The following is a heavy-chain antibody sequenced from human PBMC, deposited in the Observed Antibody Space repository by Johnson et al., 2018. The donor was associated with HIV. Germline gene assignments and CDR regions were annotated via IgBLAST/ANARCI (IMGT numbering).Heavy chain of an antibody. D-gene: IGHD3-3*01. V-gene: IGHV3-30*03. J-gene: IGHJ3*02. CDR2: ISYDGSSK. Sequence: QVQLVESGGGVVQPGRSLRLSCAASGFTFSSYGMHWVRQAPGKGLEWVAVISYDGSSKYYADSVTGRFTISRDNSKNTLYLQMNSLRVEDTAVYYCARDALLRFLEWFIWGQGTMVTVSS. CDR1: GFTFSSYG. CDR3: ARDALLRFLEWFI.